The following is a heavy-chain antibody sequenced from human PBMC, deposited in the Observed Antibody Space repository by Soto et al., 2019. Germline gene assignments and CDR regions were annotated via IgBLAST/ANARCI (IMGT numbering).Heavy chain of an antibody. V-gene: IGHV3-33*01. J-gene: IGHJ3*02. CDR2: IWYDGSNK. CDR3: ARDSDYYDSSGPPVAFDI. CDR1: GFTFSSYG. D-gene: IGHD3-22*01. Sequence: GGSLRLSCAASGFTFSSYGMHWVRQAPGKGLEWVAVIWYDGSNKYYADSVKGRFTISRDNSKNTLYLQMNSLRAEDTAVYYFARDSDYYDSSGPPVAFDIWGQGTMVTVSS.